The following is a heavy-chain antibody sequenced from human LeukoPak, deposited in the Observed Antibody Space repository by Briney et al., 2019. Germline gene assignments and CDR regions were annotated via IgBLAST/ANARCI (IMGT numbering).Heavy chain of an antibody. CDR1: GGSFSGYY. V-gene: IGHV4-34*10. CDR2: LYHSDSI. Sequence: PSETLSLTCAVHGGSFSGYYWSWIRQPPGKGLEWIGSLYHSDSIYYNPSLESRVTMSVDTSKNQFSLKLSFVTAADTAVYYCARQHDSYHYYYVDVWGKGTTVTVSS. CDR3: ARQHDSYHYYYVDV. J-gene: IGHJ6*03. D-gene: IGHD6-13*01.